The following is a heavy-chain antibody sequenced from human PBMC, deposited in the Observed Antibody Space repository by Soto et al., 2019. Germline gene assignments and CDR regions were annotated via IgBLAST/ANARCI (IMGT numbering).Heavy chain of an antibody. CDR3: ARQYDFWSYNWFDP. V-gene: IGHV4-39*01. CDR2: IYYSGST. D-gene: IGHD3-3*01. J-gene: IGHJ5*02. CDR1: SGSISSSSYY. Sequence: SETLSLTCTVSSGSISSSSYYWGWIRQPPGKGLEWIGSIYYSGSTYYNPSLKSRVTISVDTSKNQFSLKLSSVTAADTAVYYCARQYDFWSYNWFDPWGQGTLVTVSS.